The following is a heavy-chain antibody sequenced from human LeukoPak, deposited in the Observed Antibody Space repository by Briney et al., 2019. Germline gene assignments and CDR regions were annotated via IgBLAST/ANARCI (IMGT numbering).Heavy chain of an antibody. CDR2: IVVGSGST. Sequence: SVKVSCKASGFTFTSSAVQWVRQARGQRLEWIGWIVVGSGSTSYAQKFQGRVTMTRDTSTSTVYMELSSLRSEDTAVYYCARPDIAAAGTGSHAFNYWGQGTLVTVSS. D-gene: IGHD6-13*01. CDR3: ARPDIAAAGTGSHAFNY. J-gene: IGHJ4*02. V-gene: IGHV1-58*01. CDR1: GFTFTSSA.